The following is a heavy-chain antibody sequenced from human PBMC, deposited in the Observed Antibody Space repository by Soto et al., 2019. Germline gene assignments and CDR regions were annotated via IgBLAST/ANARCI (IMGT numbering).Heavy chain of an antibody. CDR3: AKDLVILWFGEADPRAFDY. CDR1: GGSISSGGYY. D-gene: IGHD3-10*01. J-gene: IGHJ4*02. V-gene: IGHV4-31*03. Sequence: SETLSLTCTVSGGSISSGGYYWSWIRQHPGKGLEWIGYIYYSGSTYYNPSLKSRVTISVDTSKNQFSLKLSSVTAADTAVYYCAKDLVILWFGEADPRAFDYWGQGTLVTVSS. CDR2: IYYSGST.